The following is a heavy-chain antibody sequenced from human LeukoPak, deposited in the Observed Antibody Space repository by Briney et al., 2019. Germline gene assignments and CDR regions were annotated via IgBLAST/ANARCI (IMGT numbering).Heavy chain of an antibody. CDR2: ISSSSSTI. CDR3: ARGDLDWLLTLGAFDI. Sequence: GGSLRLSCAASGFTFSSYSMNWVRQAPGKGLEWVSYISSSSSTIYYADSVKGRFTISRDNAKNSLYLQMNSLRAEDTAVYYCARGDLDWLLTLGAFDIWGQGTMVTVSS. V-gene: IGHV3-48*04. J-gene: IGHJ3*02. D-gene: IGHD3-9*01. CDR1: GFTFSSYS.